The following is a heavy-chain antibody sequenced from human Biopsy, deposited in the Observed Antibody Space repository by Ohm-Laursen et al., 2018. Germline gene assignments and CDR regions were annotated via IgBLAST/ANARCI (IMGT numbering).Heavy chain of an antibody. Sequence: SVKVSCKASGLTFSSYDIHWVRQAPGRGLEWMGIISPSGGGTMDTQKFQDRLTMTRDTSTSTVHMELKSLKSEDTAVYYCGIFEGYSDDNLDYEHYGMDVWGQGTRVTVSS. D-gene: IGHD1-26*01. J-gene: IGHJ6*02. CDR3: GIFEGYSDDNLDYEHYGMDV. V-gene: IGHV1-46*01. CDR2: ISPSGGGT. CDR1: GLTFSSYD.